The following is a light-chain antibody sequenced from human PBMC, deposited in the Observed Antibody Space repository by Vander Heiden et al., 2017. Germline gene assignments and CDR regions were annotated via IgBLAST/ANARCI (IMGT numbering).Light chain of an antibody. CDR1: SSDVGVYDY. CDR2: DVN. Sequence: QSALTLPPSASASPGPSLTISCTGTSSDVGVYDYVSWYQHHPGQAPKLMIFDVNQRPSGVPHRFSGSKSGNTASLTISGVQAEDEADYYCSSYADTNTLVFGGGTKLTVL. V-gene: IGLV2-8*01. J-gene: IGLJ2*01. CDR3: SSYADTNTLV.